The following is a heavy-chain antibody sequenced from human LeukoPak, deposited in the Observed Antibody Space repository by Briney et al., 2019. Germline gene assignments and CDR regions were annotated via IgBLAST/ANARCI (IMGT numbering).Heavy chain of an antibody. Sequence: GGSLRLSCAASGFTFSTYGMGWVRQAPGKGLEWVSTVTDSGVSTYYADSVKGRFTISRDNSKNTLYLQMNSLRAEDTAVYYCAREAVAGLYYFDYWGQGTLVTVSS. CDR3: AREAVAGLYYFDY. D-gene: IGHD6-19*01. V-gene: IGHV3-23*01. J-gene: IGHJ4*02. CDR2: VTDSGVST. CDR1: GFTFSTYG.